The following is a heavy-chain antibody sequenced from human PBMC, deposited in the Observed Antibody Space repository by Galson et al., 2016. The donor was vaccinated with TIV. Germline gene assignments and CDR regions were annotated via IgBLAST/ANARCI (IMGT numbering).Heavy chain of an antibody. CDR2: ISFDASSK. D-gene: IGHD3-10*01. CDR3: VRDGSYYAGSGSPSMDV. J-gene: IGHJ6*02. V-gene: IGHV3-30*04. Sequence: SLRLSCAASGFTFSRYAMHWVRQAPGKGLEWLAVISFDASSKWYADSVKGRFTVSIDTSKDPLYLKVDTLRPEEAAVYYGVRDGSYYAGSGSPSMDVWGHGTAVSVSS. CDR1: GFTFSRYA.